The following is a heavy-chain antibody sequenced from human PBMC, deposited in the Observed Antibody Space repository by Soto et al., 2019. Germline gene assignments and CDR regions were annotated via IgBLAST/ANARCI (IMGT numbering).Heavy chain of an antibody. J-gene: IGHJ5*02. V-gene: IGHV4-39*01. CDR2: IYYSGST. Sequence: PSETLSLTCTASGGSISSAGYSWTWILQPPGKGLEWIGNIYYSGSTYYNPSIKSRVTVSVDTSKNQFSLKLSSVTAADTAVYYCARHPSDFWFDLWGQGILVTVSS. D-gene: IGHD2-21*02. CDR1: GGSISSAGYS. CDR3: ARHPSDFWFDL.